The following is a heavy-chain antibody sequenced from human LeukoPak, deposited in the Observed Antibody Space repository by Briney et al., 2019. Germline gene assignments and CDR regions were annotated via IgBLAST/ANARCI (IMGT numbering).Heavy chain of an antibody. CDR2: IYPGDSDT. V-gene: IGHV5-51*01. Sequence: GESLKLSCKGSGHSFTSHWIGWVRQMPGKGLEWMGIIYPGDSDTRYSPSFQGQVTISADKSISTAYLQWSSLKASDTAMYYCASLNYCSSTSCYWGYFDYWGQGTLVTVSS. CDR3: ASLNYCSSTSCYWGYFDY. CDR1: GHSFTSHW. J-gene: IGHJ4*02. D-gene: IGHD2-2*01.